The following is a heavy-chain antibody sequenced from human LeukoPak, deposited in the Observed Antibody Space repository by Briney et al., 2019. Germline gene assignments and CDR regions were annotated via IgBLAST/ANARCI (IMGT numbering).Heavy chain of an antibody. CDR3: ARGYYYDSSGYYYANWFDP. V-gene: IGHV4-30-4*01. J-gene: IGHJ5*02. Sequence: SETLSLTCTVSGGSISSGDYYWSWIRQPPGKGLEWIGYIYYSGSTYYNPSLKSRVTISVNTSKNQFSLKLSSVTAADTAVYYCARGYYYDSSGYYYANWFDPWGQGTLVTVSS. CDR2: IYYSGST. D-gene: IGHD3-22*01. CDR1: GGSISSGDYY.